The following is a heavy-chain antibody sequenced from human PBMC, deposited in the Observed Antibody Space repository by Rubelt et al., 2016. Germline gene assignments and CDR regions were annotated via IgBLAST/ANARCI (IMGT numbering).Heavy chain of an antibody. J-gene: IGHJ5*02. CDR3: AKDFSTSVAADWFDP. CDR1: GFTFSSYG. D-gene: IGHD6-19*01. Sequence: AGRSLRLSCAASGFTFSSYGMHWVRQAPGKGLEWVAVISYDGSNKYYADSVKGRFTISRDNSKNTLYLQMNSLRADDTAVYYCAKDFSTSVAADWFDPWGQGSLVTVSS. CDR2: ISYDGSNK. V-gene: IGHV3-30*18.